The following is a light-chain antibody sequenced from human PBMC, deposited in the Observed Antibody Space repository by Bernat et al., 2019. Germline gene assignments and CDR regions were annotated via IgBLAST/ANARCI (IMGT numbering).Light chain of an antibody. V-gene: IGLV2-14*03. CDR1: TSDVGGYNY. Sequence: QSALTQPASVSGSPGQSITISCTGTTSDVGGYNYVSWYQQHPGRAPKPMIYDVRDRPSGVSNRFSGSKSGNTASLTISGLLAEAEADYYCSSYTSSSTLVFGGGTRLTVL. CDR2: DVR. J-gene: IGLJ3*02. CDR3: SSYTSSSTLV.